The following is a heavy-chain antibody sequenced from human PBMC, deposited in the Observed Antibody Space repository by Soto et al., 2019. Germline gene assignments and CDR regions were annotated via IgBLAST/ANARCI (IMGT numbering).Heavy chain of an antibody. CDR2: IYYSGST. CDR1: VGSISSGSYY. D-gene: IGHD2-2*01. CDR3: AREAFNHPAFDY. Sequence: PSETLSLTCTVSVGSISSGSYYWSWILQPPGKGLGWIGYIYYSGSTNYNPSLKSRVTISVDTSKNQFSLKLSSVTAADTAVYYCAREAFNHPAFDYWGQGTLVTVSS. J-gene: IGHJ4*02. V-gene: IGHV4-61*01.